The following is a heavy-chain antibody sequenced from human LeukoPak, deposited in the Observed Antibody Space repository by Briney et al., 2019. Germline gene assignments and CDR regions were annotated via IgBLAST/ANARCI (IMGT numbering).Heavy chain of an antibody. J-gene: IGHJ4*02. V-gene: IGHV3-23*01. CDR1: GFTFSSNG. CDR3: ANPYTSWGLDSSGYYWAD. Sequence: GGSLTLSCAASGFTFSSNGMSWVRPAPGEGLGWVSGTTGSGGSTYYADSVKGRFTISRDNSKNTLYLQMNSLRGEDTALYYCANPYTSWGLDSSGYYWADWGQGTLVTVSS. D-gene: IGHD3-22*01. CDR2: TTGSGGST.